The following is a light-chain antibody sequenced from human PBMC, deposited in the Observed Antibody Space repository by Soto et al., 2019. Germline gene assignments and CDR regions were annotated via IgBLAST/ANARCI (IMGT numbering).Light chain of an antibody. V-gene: IGLV3-21*01. CDR2: YDT. J-gene: IGLJ3*02. CDR1: NIETKS. CDR3: QVWDSTSDHRV. Sequence: SYELTQPPSVSVAPGETARITCGGINIETKSVHWYQQRPGQAPILIIFYDTDRPSGIPERFSGSNSGTPATLTISRVEAGDEADYYCQVWDSTSDHRVFGGGTKLTVL.